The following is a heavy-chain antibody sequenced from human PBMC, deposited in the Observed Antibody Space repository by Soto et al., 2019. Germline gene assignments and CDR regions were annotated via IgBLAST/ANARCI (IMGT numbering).Heavy chain of an antibody. D-gene: IGHD4-17*01. CDR2: ISAYNGNT. J-gene: IGHJ3*02. V-gene: IGHV1-18*04. CDR1: GYTFTSYG. Sequence: ASGKVSCKASGYTFTSYGISWVRQAPGQGLEWMGWISAYNGNTNYAQKLQGRVTMTTDTSTSTAYMELRSLRSDDTAVYYCAGLISYGGNSFWAFDIWGQGTMVTVSS. CDR3: AGLISYGGNSFWAFDI.